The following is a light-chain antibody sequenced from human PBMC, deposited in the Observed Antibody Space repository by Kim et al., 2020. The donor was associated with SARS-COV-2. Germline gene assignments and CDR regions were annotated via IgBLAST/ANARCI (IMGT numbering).Light chain of an antibody. Sequence: VSPGQSAPLSCRASQSVSSNLAWFPQKPGQAPRLLIYGASTRATCIPARFSGSGSGTEFTLNISSLQSGDFAVYFWQPYNNWPPYTLGQGTKLEL. CDR1: QSVSSN. CDR3: QPYNNWPPYT. V-gene: IGKV3-15*01. CDR2: GAS. J-gene: IGKJ2*01.